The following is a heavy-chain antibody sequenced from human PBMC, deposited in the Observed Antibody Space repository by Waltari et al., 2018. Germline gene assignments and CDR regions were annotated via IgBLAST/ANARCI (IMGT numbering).Heavy chain of an antibody. CDR3: ARTRYSYVLDAFHI. CDR2: INHSGST. J-gene: IGHJ3*02. CDR1: GGSFSGYY. D-gene: IGHD5-12*01. Sequence: QVQLQQWGAGLLKPSETLSLTCAVYGGSFSGYYWSWIRQPPGKGLEWIGEINHSGSTNYNPSLKSRVTISVDTSKNQFSLKLSSVTAADTAVYYCARTRYSYVLDAFHIWGQGTMVTVSS. V-gene: IGHV4-34*01.